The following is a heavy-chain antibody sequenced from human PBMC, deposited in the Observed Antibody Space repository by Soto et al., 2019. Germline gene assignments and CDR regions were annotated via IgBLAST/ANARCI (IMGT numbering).Heavy chain of an antibody. CDR3: ARDVRTPTFYYYYGMDV. J-gene: IGHJ6*02. D-gene: IGHD6-6*01. CDR1: GYTFTSYG. V-gene: IGHV1-18*04. Sequence: ASVKVSCKASGYTFTSYGISWVRQAPGQGLEWMGWISAYNGNTNYAQKLQGRVTMTTDTSTSTAYMELRSLRSDGTAVYYCARDVRTPTFYYYYGMDVWGQGTTVTVSS. CDR2: ISAYNGNT.